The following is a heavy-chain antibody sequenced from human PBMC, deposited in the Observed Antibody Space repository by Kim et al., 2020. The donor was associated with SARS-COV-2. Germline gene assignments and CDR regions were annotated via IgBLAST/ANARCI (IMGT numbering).Heavy chain of an antibody. J-gene: IGHJ4*02. CDR2: ISSSGSTI. CDR3: ARGVVYSWGVDY. D-gene: IGHD2-15*01. V-gene: IGHV3-48*03. Sequence: GGSLRLSCAASGFTFSSYEMNWVRQAPGKGLEWVSYISSSGSTIYYADSVKGRFTISRDNAKNSLYLQMNSLRAEDTAVYYCARGVVYSWGVDYWGQGTLVTVSS. CDR1: GFTFSSYE.